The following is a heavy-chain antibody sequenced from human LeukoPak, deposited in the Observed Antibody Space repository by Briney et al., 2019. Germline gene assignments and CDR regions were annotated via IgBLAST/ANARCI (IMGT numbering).Heavy chain of an antibody. CDR3: ARDKSNKGHDC. J-gene: IGHJ4*02. CDR2: IKQDGSEK. V-gene: IGHV3-7*03. Sequence: GGSLRLSCAASGFTFSNYWLTWVRQAPGQGLEWVANIKQDGSEKHYVDSVKGRFTISRDNAKNSLYLQMNSLRAEDTGVYYCARDKSNKGHDCWGQGTLVTVSS. CDR1: GFTFSNYW.